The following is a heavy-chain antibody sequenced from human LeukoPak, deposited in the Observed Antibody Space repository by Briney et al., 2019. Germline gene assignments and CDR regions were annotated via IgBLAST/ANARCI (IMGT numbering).Heavy chain of an antibody. J-gene: IGHJ4*02. V-gene: IGHV4-59*01. CDR3: ARGSGSYGF. D-gene: IGHD1-26*01. CDR2: IYYGGNT. CDR1: GGSISSYY. Sequence: PSETLSLTCTVSGGSISSYYWSWIRQPPGKGLEWIGYIYYGGNTNYNPSLKSRVTISVDTSKNQFSLKLNSVTAADTAVYYCARGSGSYGFWGQGTLVTVSS.